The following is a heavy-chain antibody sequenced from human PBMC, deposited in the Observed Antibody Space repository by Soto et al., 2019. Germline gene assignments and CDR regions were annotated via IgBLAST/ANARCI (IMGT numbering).Heavy chain of an antibody. CDR1: GFTFSNAW. V-gene: IGHV3-15*07. CDR3: TTLSTYYYDSSGSNLFDY. CDR2: IKSKTDGGKT. D-gene: IGHD3-22*01. J-gene: IGHJ4*02. Sequence: GGSLRLSCAASGFTFSNAWMNWVRQAPGKGLEWVGRIKSKTDGGKTDYAAPVKGRFTISRDDSKNTLYLQMNSLKTEDTAVYYCTTLSTYYYDSSGSNLFDYWGQGTLVTVSS.